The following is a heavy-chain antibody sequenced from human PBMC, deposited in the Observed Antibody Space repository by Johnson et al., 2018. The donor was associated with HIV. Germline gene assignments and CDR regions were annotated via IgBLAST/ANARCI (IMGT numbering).Heavy chain of an antibody. D-gene: IGHD6-19*01. CDR2: ISWNSGSI. V-gene: IGHV3-9*01. CDR1: GFTFDDYA. CDR3: AKDGIAVAGRAAFDI. J-gene: IGHJ3*02. Sequence: VHLVESGGGLVQPGRSLRLSCAASGFTFDDYAMHWVRQAPGKGLEWVSGISWNSGSIGYADSVKGRFTISRDNAKNSLYVQMNSLRAEDTDLYYCAKDGIAVAGRAAFDIWGQGTMVTVSS.